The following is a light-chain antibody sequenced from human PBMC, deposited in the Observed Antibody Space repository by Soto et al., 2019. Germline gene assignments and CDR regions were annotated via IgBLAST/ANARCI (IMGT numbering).Light chain of an antibody. Sequence: IQMTQSPSTLSASVGDRVTITCRASQSISSLLAWYQQKPGKAPKLLIYDASSLESGVPQRFSGSGSGTEFTLTISSLQPDDFATYYCQPYNSYSRTFGQGTKVDIK. CDR3: QPYNSYSRT. V-gene: IGKV1-5*01. CDR1: QSISSL. J-gene: IGKJ1*01. CDR2: DAS.